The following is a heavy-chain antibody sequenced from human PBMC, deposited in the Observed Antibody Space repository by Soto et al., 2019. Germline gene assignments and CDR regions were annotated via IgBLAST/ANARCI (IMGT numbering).Heavy chain of an antibody. V-gene: IGHV3-21*01. Sequence: EVQLVESGGGLVKPGGSLRLSCAASGFTFSSYSMNWVRQAPGKGLEWVSSISSSGSYIYYADSVKGRFTISRDNAKKSLYLQMNSLRAEDTAVYYCARASYYYDGSGYHGYWGQGTLVSVSS. CDR1: GFTFSSYS. J-gene: IGHJ4*02. CDR2: ISSSGSYI. CDR3: ARASYYYDGSGYHGY. D-gene: IGHD3-22*01.